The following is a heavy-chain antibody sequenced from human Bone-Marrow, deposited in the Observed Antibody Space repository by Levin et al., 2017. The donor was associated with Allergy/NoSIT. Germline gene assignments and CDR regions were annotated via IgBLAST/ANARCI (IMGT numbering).Heavy chain of an antibody. D-gene: IGHD3-10*01. CDR2: IYTGGTT. J-gene: IGHJ3*02. V-gene: IGHV3-53*01. Sequence: PGGSLRLSCAVSEFTVSTNYMTWVRQAPGKGLEWVSVIYTGGTTYYADSVKGRFTISRDNSKNTLYLQVNSLRAEDTAVYYCAKESRAGIRAFDIWGQGTMVTVSS. CDR3: AKESRAGIRAFDI. CDR1: EFTVSTNY.